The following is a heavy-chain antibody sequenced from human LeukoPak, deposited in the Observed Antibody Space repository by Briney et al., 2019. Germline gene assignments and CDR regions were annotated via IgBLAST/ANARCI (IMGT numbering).Heavy chain of an antibody. D-gene: IGHD6-19*01. CDR3: ARFVSRGVEVADSLPDY. J-gene: IGHJ4*02. Sequence: GESLKISCSGSTYNFTTFWIGWVRQMPGKGPEWMGIINPTDSYTKYNPSFQGHVTISVDRSISTAYLQWNSLKASDTAMYFCARFVSRGVEVADSLPDYWGQGALVTVSS. CDR2: INPTDSYT. CDR1: TYNFTTFW. V-gene: IGHV5-51*01.